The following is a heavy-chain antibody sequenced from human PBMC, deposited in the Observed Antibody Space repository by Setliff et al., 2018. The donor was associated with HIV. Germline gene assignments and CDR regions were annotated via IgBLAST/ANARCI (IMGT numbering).Heavy chain of an antibody. CDR3: ARVELGHFDY. CDR1: GGSFSDYY. CDR2: INHSGST. J-gene: IGHJ4*02. D-gene: IGHD1-7*01. V-gene: IGHV4-34*01. Sequence: PSETLSLTCAVYGGSFSDYYWSWIRQPPGKGLEWIGEINHSGSTSYSPSLMSRVTIAVDTSKKQFSLKLSSVTAAETAVYYCARVELGHFDYWGQGTLVTVSS.